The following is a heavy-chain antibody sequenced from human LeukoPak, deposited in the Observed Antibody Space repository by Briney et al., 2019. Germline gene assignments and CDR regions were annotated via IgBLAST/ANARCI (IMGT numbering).Heavy chain of an antibody. J-gene: IGHJ5*02. V-gene: IGHV1-2*02. CDR1: GYTVTAHY. D-gene: IGHD4/OR15-4a*01. Sequence: ASVKVSCKASGYTVTAHYLHWVRLAPGQGLEWMGWINPKTGDTTYAQSFRGTVTMTWDTSITTAYMELISLRSDDTAMYYCARAYEYGWFDPWGQGTQVTVSS. CDR2: INPKTGDT. CDR3: ARAYEYGWFDP.